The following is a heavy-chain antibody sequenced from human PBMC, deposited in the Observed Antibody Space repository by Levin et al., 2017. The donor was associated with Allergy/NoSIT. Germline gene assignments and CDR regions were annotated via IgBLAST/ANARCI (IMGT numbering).Heavy chain of an antibody. Sequence: PSETLSLTCAASGFTFSSYAMSWVRQAPGKGLEWVSAISGSGGSTYYADSVKGRFTISRDNSKNTLYLQMNSLRAEDTAVYYCANPPGSDYGDYVGYWGQGTLVTVSS. V-gene: IGHV3-23*01. D-gene: IGHD4-17*01. CDR1: GFTFSSYA. CDR3: ANPPGSDYGDYVGY. J-gene: IGHJ4*02. CDR2: ISGSGGST.